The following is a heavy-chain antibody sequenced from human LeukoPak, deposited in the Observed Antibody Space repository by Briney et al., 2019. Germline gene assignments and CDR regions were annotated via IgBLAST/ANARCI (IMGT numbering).Heavy chain of an antibody. CDR3: ARGIYDCVWGRYRLYDY. V-gene: IGHV1-2*02. J-gene: IGHJ4*02. Sequence: GASVKVSCKASGYTFTGYYMHWVRQAPGQGLEWMGWINPNSGGTNYAQKFQGRVTMTRDTSISTAYMELSRLRSDDTAVYYCARGIYDCVWGRYRLYDYWGQGTLVTVSS. CDR2: INPNSGGT. CDR1: GYTFTGYY. D-gene: IGHD3-16*02.